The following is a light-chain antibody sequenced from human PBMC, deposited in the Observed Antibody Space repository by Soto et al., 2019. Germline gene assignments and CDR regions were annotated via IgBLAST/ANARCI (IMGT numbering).Light chain of an antibody. CDR3: QSYDNSLSGYV. CDR1: SSNIGAGYD. CDR2: ANS. J-gene: IGLJ1*01. V-gene: IGLV1-40*01. Sequence: QSALTQPPSVSGAPGQRVTISCTGSSSNIGAGYDVHWYQQLPGTAPKLLIYANSNRPSGVPDRFSGSKSGTSASLAITGLQAEDEADYYCQSYDNSLSGYVFGPGTKLTVL.